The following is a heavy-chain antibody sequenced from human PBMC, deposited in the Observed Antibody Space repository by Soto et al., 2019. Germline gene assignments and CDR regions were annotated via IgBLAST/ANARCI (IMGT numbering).Heavy chain of an antibody. V-gene: IGHV3-23*01. D-gene: IGHD4-17*01. CDR3: AKDEEDYGDYYWYFDL. J-gene: IGHJ2*01. Sequence: GGSLRLSCAASGFTFSSYAMSWVRQAPGKGLEWVSAISGSGGSTYYADSVKGRFTISRDNSKNTLYLQMNSLRAEDTAVYYCAKDEEDYGDYYWYFDLWGRGTLVTVSS. CDR1: GFTFSSYA. CDR2: ISGSGGST.